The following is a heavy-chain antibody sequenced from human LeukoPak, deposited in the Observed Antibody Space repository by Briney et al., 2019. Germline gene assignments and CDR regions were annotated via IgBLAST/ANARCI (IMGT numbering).Heavy chain of an antibody. CDR3: ASRVDQDVDTTYSFDY. J-gene: IGHJ4*02. CDR1: GESFSGYY. V-gene: IGHV4-34*01. D-gene: IGHD5-18*01. Sequence: SETLSLTCAVYGESFSGYYWSWIRQPSGKGLEWIGEINHSGSTNYNPSLKSRVTISGDTSKNQFSLKLSSVTAADTAVYYCASRVDQDVDTTYSFDYWGQGTLVTVSS. CDR2: INHSGST.